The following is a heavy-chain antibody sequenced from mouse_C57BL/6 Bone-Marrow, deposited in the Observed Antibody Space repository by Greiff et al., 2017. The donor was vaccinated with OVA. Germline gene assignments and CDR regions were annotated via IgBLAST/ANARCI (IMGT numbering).Heavy chain of an antibody. V-gene: IGHV5-6*02. CDR1: GFTFSSYG. CDR2: ISSGGSYT. J-gene: IGHJ3*01. Sequence: EVMLVESGGDLVKPGGSLKLSCAASGFTFSSYGMSWVRQTPDTRLEWVATISSGGSYTYYPDSGKGRFTISRDNAKNTLYLQMSSLKSEDTAMYYCARRWGAYWGQGTLVTVSA. CDR3: ARRWGAY.